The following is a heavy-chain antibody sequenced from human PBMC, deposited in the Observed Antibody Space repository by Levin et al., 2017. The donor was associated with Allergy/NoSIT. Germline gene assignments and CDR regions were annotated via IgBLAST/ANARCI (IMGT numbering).Heavy chain of an antibody. J-gene: IGHJ5*02. D-gene: IGHD2-15*01. CDR3: VKGLVELYRSFET. CDR2: LSGRGAGA. Sequence: GGSLRLSCAASGFSFSNYAMTWVRQAPGKGLEWVSTLSGRGAGAFYADSVKGRFTSSSANSNDMLYLQLHNVRAEDTGIYYCVKGLVELYRSFETWGQGTLVSVSS. CDR1: GFSFSNYA. V-gene: IGHV3-23*01.